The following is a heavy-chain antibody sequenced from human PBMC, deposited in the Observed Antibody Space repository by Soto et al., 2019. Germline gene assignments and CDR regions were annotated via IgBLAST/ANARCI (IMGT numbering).Heavy chain of an antibody. CDR3: ERDKITGLFDY. CDR2: INHSGST. Sequence: PSETLSLTCAVYGGSFSGYYWSWIRQPPGKGLEWIGEINHSGSTNYNPSLKSRVTISVDTSKNQFSLKLSSVTAADTAVYYCERDKITGLFDYWGQGTLVTVSS. J-gene: IGHJ4*02. V-gene: IGHV4-34*01. CDR1: GGSFSGYY. D-gene: IGHD2-8*02.